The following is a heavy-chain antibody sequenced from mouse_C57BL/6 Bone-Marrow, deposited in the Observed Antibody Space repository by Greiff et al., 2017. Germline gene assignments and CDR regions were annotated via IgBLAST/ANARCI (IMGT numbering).Heavy chain of an antibody. CDR2: IDPSDSYT. D-gene: IGHD2-4*01. J-gene: IGHJ3*01. CDR3: ARMRDYRGFAY. CDR1: GYTFTSYW. V-gene: IGHV1-50*01. Sequence: QVQLQQPGAELVKPGASVKLSCTASGYTFTSYWMQWVKQRPGQGLEWIGEIDPSDSYTNYHQKFKGKSTLTVDTSSSTSYMQLSSLTSEDSAVYYCARMRDYRGFAYWNQGTRVTDSA.